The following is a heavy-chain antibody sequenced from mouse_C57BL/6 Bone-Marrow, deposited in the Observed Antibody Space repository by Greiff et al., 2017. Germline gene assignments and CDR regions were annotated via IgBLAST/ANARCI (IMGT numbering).Heavy chain of an antibody. D-gene: IGHD1-1*01. V-gene: IGHV1-72*01. CDR3: ARSADYGSSYRGIYYARDY. Sequence: QVQLQQPGAELVKPGASVKLSCKASGYTFTSYWMHWVKQRPGRGLEWIGRIDPNSGGTKYNEKFKSKATLTVDKPSSTAYMQLSSLTSEDSAVYYCARSADYGSSYRGIYYARDYWGQGTSVTVSS. CDR2: IDPNSGGT. CDR1: GYTFTSYW. J-gene: IGHJ4*01.